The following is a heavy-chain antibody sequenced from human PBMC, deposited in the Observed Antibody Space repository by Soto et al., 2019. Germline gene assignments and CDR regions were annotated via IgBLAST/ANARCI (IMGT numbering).Heavy chain of an antibody. Sequence: SSETLSLTCTVSGGSISGTAYYWAWIRQPPGKGLEWIGSIYYSGATYYSPSLKSRVTMSVDTSKNQFSLKLSSVTAADTAVYYCARRGWNYSYYYYYMDVWGKGTTVTVSS. CDR2: IYYSGAT. V-gene: IGHV4-39*01. CDR1: GGSISGTAYY. J-gene: IGHJ6*03. D-gene: IGHD1-7*01. CDR3: ARRGWNYSYYYYYMDV.